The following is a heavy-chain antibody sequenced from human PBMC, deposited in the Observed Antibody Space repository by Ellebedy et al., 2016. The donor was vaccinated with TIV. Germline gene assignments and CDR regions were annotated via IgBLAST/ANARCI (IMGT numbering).Heavy chain of an antibody. D-gene: IGHD3-10*01. CDR1: GGSLSADY. Sequence: MPSETLSLTCTVSGGSLSADYWHWIRQPAGKRLEWIGRIYATGSTNYNPSLKSRLTMSVDRSKNQLSLRIISVTAADTTVYYCARVVQFGEFKSWFDPWGQGTLVTVSS. CDR3: ARVVQFGEFKSWFDP. J-gene: IGHJ5*02. CDR2: IYATGST. V-gene: IGHV4-4*07.